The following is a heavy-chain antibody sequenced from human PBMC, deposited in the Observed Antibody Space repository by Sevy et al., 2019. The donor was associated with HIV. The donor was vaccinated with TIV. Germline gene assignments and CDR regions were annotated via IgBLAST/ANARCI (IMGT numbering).Heavy chain of an antibody. CDR2: INPNSGDT. CDR3: ARLPVWGSYRHLDY. CDR1: GYTFIAYY. Sequence: ASVKVSCKASGYTFIAYYIHWVRQAPGQGLEWMGRINPNSGDTNYAHNFEGRVTMTRDTSTRTAYVELSGLRSDDTAVYYCARLPVWGSYRHLDYWGQGTLVTVSS. D-gene: IGHD3-16*02. V-gene: IGHV1-2*06. J-gene: IGHJ4*02.